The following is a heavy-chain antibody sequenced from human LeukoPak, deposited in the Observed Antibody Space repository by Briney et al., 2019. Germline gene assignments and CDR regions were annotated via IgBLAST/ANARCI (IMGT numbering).Heavy chain of an antibody. Sequence: SETLSLTCTVSGGSISSYYWSWIRQPPGKGLEWIGYIYYSGSTNYNPSLKSRVTISVDTSKNQFSLKLSSVTAADTAVYYCARGSRSSGYSISDYWGQGTLVTVSS. D-gene: IGHD3-22*01. CDR3: ARGSRSSGYSISDY. V-gene: IGHV4-59*01. CDR2: IYYSGST. CDR1: GGSISSYY. J-gene: IGHJ4*02.